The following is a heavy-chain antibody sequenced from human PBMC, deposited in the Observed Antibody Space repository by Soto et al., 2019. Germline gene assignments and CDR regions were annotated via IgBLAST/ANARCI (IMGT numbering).Heavy chain of an antibody. Sequence: GGSLRLSCAASGFTFSSYGMHWVRQAPGKGLEWVAVISYDGSNKYYADPVKGRFTISRDNSKNTLYLQMNSLRAEDTAVYYCAKDLPRLRGSGWYEEGNWFDPWGQGTLVTVSS. CDR3: AKDLPRLRGSGWYEEGNWFDP. CDR2: ISYDGSNK. J-gene: IGHJ5*02. D-gene: IGHD6-19*01. CDR1: GFTFSSYG. V-gene: IGHV3-30*18.